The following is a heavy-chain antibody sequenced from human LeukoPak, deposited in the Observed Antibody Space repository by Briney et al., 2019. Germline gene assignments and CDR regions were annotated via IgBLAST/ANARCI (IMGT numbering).Heavy chain of an antibody. V-gene: IGHV6-1*01. CDR2: TYYRSKWDN. Sequence: SQTLSLTCGISGDSVSSNSGAWNWIRQSPSRGLEWLGRTYYRSKWDNDYAVSVKSRMTINPDTSKNQFSLQLNSVTPEDTAVYYCARGLYRYFDLWGRGTLVTVSS. CDR3: ARGLYRYFDL. CDR1: GDSVSSNSGA. J-gene: IGHJ2*01.